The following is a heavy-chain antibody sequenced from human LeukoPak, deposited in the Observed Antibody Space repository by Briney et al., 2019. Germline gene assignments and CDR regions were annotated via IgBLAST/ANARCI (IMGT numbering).Heavy chain of an antibody. CDR1: GFYFNDAW. V-gene: IGHV3-15*01. Sequence: GGSLRLSCAASGFYFNDAWMSWVRQAPGKGLEWVVRLKSKGSGETADFSAPVKGRFTISRDDSEKTLYLQMNSLKIEDTAVYFCSWEQDASFGPRLGNWGEGTLVTVSS. D-gene: IGHD1/OR15-1a*01. CDR2: LKSKGSGETA. CDR3: SWEQDASFGPRLGN. J-gene: IGHJ1*01.